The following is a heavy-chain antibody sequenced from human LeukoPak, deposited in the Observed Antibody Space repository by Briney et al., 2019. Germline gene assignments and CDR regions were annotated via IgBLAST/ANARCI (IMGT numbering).Heavy chain of an antibody. Sequence: SVKVSCKASGGTFSSYAISWVRQAPGQGLEWMGGIIPIFGTANYAQKFQGRVTITADESTSTAYMELSSLRSEDTAVYYCARDGIAVAGTKDYWGQGTLVTVSS. CDR3: ARDGIAVAGTKDY. CDR1: GGTFSSYA. D-gene: IGHD6-19*01. J-gene: IGHJ4*02. CDR2: IIPIFGTA. V-gene: IGHV1-69*13.